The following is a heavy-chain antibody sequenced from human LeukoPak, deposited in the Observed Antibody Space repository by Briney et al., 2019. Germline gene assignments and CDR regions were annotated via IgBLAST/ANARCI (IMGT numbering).Heavy chain of an antibody. J-gene: IGHJ4*02. CDR3: ARVGMEMATEPFDY. D-gene: IGHD5-24*01. Sequence: ASVKVSCKASGGTFSSYAISWVRQAPGQGLEWMGRIIPILGIANYAQKFQGRVTITADKSTSTAYMELSSLRSEDTAVYYCARVGMEMATEPFDYWGQGTLVTVSS. CDR1: GGTFSSYA. CDR2: IIPILGIA. V-gene: IGHV1-69*04.